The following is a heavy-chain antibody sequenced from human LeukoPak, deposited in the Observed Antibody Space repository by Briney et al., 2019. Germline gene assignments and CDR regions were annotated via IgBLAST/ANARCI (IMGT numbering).Heavy chain of an antibody. CDR1: GFTFSSYS. J-gene: IGHJ5*02. Sequence: PGGSLRLSCAASGFTFSSYSMNWVRQAPGKGLEWVAKMHEDGGEKYYVDSVQGRFTISRDNAKNSLYLQMNSLRVEDTAVYFCARGGALRGYFAPWGQGTLVTVSS. CDR3: ARGGALRGYFAP. CDR2: MHEDGGEK. V-gene: IGHV3-7*01. D-gene: IGHD5-12*01.